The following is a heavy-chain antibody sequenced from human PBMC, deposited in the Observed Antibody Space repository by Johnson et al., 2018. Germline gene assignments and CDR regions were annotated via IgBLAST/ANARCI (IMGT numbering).Heavy chain of an antibody. CDR3: ARDDIVAVGADAPGYYFGMDV. CDR2: IIPIFNTP. V-gene: IGHV1-69*01. Sequence: VQSGAEVKKPGSSVKVSCKASGGIFSSYAIIWVRQAPGQGLEWMGGIIPIFNTPNYAQKFQGRVTISADESTTTAYMELSSLGSGDTAGYYCARDDIVAVGADAPGYYFGMDVWGQGTTVTVSS. J-gene: IGHJ6*02. D-gene: IGHD2-15*01. CDR1: GGIFSSYA.